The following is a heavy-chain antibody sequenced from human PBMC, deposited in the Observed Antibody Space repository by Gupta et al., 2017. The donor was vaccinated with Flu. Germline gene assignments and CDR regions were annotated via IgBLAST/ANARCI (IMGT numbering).Heavy chain of an antibody. Sequence: EVQLLESGGGLVQPGGSLRLSCAASGFTFSSYAMSWVRPAPGKGLEWVSAVSGSGGSTYYADSVKGRFTISRDNSKNTLYLQMNSLRAEDTAVYYCAKDGPIEGWWLLAPFDYWGQGTLVTVSS. J-gene: IGHJ4*02. D-gene: IGHD5-12*01. V-gene: IGHV3-23*01. CDR1: GFTFSSYA. CDR2: VSGSGGST. CDR3: AKDGPIEGWWLLAPFDY.